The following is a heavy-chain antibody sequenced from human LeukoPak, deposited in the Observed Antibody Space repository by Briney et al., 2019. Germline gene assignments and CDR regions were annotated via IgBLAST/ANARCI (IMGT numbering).Heavy chain of an antibody. J-gene: IGHJ3*02. V-gene: IGHV3-33*01. Sequence: GGSLRLSCAASGFTFSSYGMHWVRQAQGKGLEWVAVIWYDGSNKYYADSVKGRFTISRDNSKNTLYLQMNSLRAEDTAVYYCARAENAFDIWGQGTMVTVSS. CDR2: IWYDGSNK. CDR1: GFTFSSYG. CDR3: ARAENAFDI. D-gene: IGHD5-24*01.